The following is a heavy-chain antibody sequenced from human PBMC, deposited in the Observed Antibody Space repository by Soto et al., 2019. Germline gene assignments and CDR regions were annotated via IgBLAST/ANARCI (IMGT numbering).Heavy chain of an antibody. V-gene: IGHV1-69*13. J-gene: IGHJ4*02. D-gene: IGHD6-13*01. CDR1: GGTFSSYR. CDR2: IVPIYRTA. CDR3: ARDSGAKLSSS. Sequence: SVKVSCKASGGTFSSYRFNWVRQARGQGLEWLRGIVPIYRTADYAQKFQGRVTITADESTRTVYLELSSLKSQDTALYYCARDSGAKLSSSWGQGTLVTVSS.